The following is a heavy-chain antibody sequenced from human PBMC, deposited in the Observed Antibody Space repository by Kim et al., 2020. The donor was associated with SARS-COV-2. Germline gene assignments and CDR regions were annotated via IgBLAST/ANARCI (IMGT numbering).Heavy chain of an antibody. Sequence: GGSLRLSCAASGFTFSNYAMNWARQPPGKGLEWVSAISLSGDDTYNANSVKGRFTFPRDNSKQTLYLKISSLRPGDTATYYCAKSPSASGYHRFDYG. CDR1: GFTFSNYA. J-gene: IGHJ4*01. D-gene: IGHD2-2*01. CDR3: AKSPSASGYHRFDY. V-gene: IGHV3-23*01. CDR2: ISLSGDDT.